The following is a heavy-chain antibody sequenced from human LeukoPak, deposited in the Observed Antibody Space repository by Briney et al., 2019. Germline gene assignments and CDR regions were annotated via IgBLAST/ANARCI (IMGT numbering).Heavy chain of an antibody. V-gene: IGHV4-34*01. CDR3: ARGAGSSSPDRYIDY. CDR1: GGSFSGYY. CDR2: INHSGST. J-gene: IGHJ4*02. Sequence: SETLSLTCAVYGGSFSGYYWSWIRQPPGKGLEWIGEINHSGSTNYNPSLKSRVTISVDTSKNQFSLKLSSVTAADTAVYYCARGAGSSSPDRYIDYWGQGTLVTVSS. D-gene: IGHD6-13*01.